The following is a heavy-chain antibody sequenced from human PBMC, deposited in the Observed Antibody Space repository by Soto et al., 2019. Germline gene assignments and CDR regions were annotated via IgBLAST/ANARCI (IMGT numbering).Heavy chain of an antibody. CDR3: ARERGDSHWIDT. Sequence: SETLSLTCSVSGGSVSSESYYWSWIRQTPGKGLEWIGNVENSGSTKYNPSLKSRVTISVDTSKNQFSLKPSSVTGADTAVYYCARERGDSHWIDTWGQGTLVTVSS. CDR1: GGSVSSESYY. CDR2: VENSGST. V-gene: IGHV4-61*01. J-gene: IGHJ5*02. D-gene: IGHD2-21*01.